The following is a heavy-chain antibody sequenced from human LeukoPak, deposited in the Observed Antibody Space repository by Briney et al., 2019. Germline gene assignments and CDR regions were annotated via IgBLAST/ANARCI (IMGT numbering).Heavy chain of an antibody. J-gene: IGHJ4*02. CDR3: ARNYGVVVAATAY. Sequence: ASVKVSCKGSGYTFTDYYMHWVRQAPGQGLEWMGWVNPNSGDTDYAQKFQGRVTMTRDTSISTAYMELNSLTSDDAAVYYCARNYGVVVAATAYWGQGTLVTVSS. D-gene: IGHD2-15*01. CDR2: VNPNSGDT. V-gene: IGHV1-2*02. CDR1: GYTFTDYY.